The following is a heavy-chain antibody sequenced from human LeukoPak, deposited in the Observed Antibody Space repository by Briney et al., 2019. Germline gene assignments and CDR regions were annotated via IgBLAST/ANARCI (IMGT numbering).Heavy chain of an antibody. CDR1: GFTFSIYA. D-gene: IGHD3-10*01. V-gene: IGHV3-23*01. Sequence: GGSLRLSCAASGFTFSIYAMSWVRQAPGKGLEWVSAISGSGGSTYYADSAKGRFTISRDNSKNTLYLQMNSLRAEDTAVYYCAKGSVNYYGSGSLNNWFDPWGQGTLVTVSS. CDR2: ISGSGGST. J-gene: IGHJ5*02. CDR3: AKGSVNYYGSGSLNNWFDP.